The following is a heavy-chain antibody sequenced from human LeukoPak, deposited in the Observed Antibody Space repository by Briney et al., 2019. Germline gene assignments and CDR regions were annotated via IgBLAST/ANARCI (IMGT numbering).Heavy chain of an antibody. V-gene: IGHV3-23*01. Sequence: GGSLRLSCAASGFTFNNYWMNWVRQAPGKGLEWVSGISGGGGSTYYADSVKGRFTISRDNSKNTLYLQMDSLRAEDTALYYCAKGSGINHYHWIDPWGQGTLVTVSS. J-gene: IGHJ5*02. CDR2: ISGGGGST. CDR1: GFTFNNYW. CDR3: AKGSGINHYHWIDP. D-gene: IGHD1-14*01.